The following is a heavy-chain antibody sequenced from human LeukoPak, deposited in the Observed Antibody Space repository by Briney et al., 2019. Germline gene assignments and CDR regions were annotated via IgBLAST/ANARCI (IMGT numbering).Heavy chain of an antibody. Sequence: PSETLSLTCTVFGGSISSYYWSWIRQPAGKGLEWIGRIYTSGSTNYNPSLKSRVTMSVDTSKNQFSLKLSSVTAADTAVYYCARGGGPWPARMDMDVRGKGTTVTISS. J-gene: IGHJ6*03. V-gene: IGHV4-4*07. D-gene: IGHD3-10*01. CDR3: ARGGGPWPARMDMDV. CDR1: GGSISSYY. CDR2: IYTSGST.